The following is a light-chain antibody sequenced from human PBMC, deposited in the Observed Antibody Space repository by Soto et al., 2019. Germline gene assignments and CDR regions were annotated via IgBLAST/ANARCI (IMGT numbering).Light chain of an antibody. CDR1: RGIDRW. Sequence: DLQIDTSPSTLSAPVRDTLTTPLRASRGIDRWLAWYQQNPGKAPRLLISDSSTLESGVPSMFTGSGSGTEFPLTSAVLQPDDLATYRCQRRDTYRPFGQGTKVEIK. CDR2: DSS. CDR3: QRRDTYRP. J-gene: IGKJ1*01. V-gene: IGKV1-5*01.